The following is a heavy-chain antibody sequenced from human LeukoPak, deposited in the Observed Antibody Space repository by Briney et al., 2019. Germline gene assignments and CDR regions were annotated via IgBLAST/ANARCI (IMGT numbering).Heavy chain of an antibody. CDR2: IYYSGST. CDR3: AGRWPSVAGPPDY. V-gene: IGHV4-59*08. CDR1: GGSISSYY. J-gene: IGHJ4*02. Sequence: SETLSLTCTVSGGSISSYYWSWIRQPPGKGLEWIGYIYYSGSTDYNPSLKSRVTISLDTSKNQFSLKLSSVTAADTAVYYCAGRWPSVAGPPDYWGQGTLVTVSS. D-gene: IGHD6-19*01.